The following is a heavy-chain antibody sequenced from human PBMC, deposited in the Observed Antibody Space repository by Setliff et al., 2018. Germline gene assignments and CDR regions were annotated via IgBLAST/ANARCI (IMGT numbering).Heavy chain of an antibody. CDR2: ISSSSSYI. J-gene: IGHJ6*02. D-gene: IGHD3-10*01. CDR3: AREELWFGELASYYYYGMDV. CDR1: GFTFSSYS. Sequence: GGSLRLSCAASGFTFSSYSMNWVRQAPGKGLEWVSSISSSSSYIYYADSVKGRFTISRDNAKNSLYLQMNSLRAEDTAVYYCAREELWFGELASYYYYGMDVWDQGTTVTVSS. V-gene: IGHV3-21*01.